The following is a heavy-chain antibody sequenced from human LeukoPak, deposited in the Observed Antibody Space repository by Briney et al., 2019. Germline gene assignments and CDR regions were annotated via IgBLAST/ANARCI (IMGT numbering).Heavy chain of an antibody. J-gene: IGHJ4*02. D-gene: IGHD1-26*01. CDR3: VRDRGTYRPIDY. CDR2: ISYTGTYI. V-gene: IGHV3-21*04. CDR1: AFSLSAYN. Sequence: GGSLRLSCAASAFSLSAYNMNWVRQAPGKGLEWVSSISYTGTYIYYADSVKGRFTISRDNAQNSLYLQMNSLRAEDTAIYYCVRDRGTYRPIDYWGQGTLVTVTS.